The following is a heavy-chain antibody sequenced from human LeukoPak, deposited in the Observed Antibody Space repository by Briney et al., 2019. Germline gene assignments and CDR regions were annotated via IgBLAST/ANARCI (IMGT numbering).Heavy chain of an antibody. Sequence: PSETLSLTCAVYGGSFSGYYWSWIRQPPGKGLEWIGEINHSGSTNYNPSLKSRVTISRDTSKNQLSLNLTSVTAADTAVYYCARWDEHDWAYGTWGPGMLVTVSS. CDR1: GGSFSGYY. D-gene: IGHD3-9*01. J-gene: IGHJ5*02. CDR2: INHSGST. CDR3: ARWDEHDWAYGT. V-gene: IGHV4-34*01.